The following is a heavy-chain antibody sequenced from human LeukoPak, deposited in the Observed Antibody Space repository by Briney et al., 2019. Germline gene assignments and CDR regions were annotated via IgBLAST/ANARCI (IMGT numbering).Heavy chain of an antibody. Sequence: GGSLRLSCAASGFTFSRFGIHWVRQAPGKGLEWVAVISHDGSNKYYADSVKGRFTISRDNSKNTLYVQMNSLTTEDTAVYYCAEDSSGYYGGYFDYWGQGTLVTVSS. CDR1: GFTFSRFG. CDR3: AEDSSGYYGGYFDY. J-gene: IGHJ4*02. D-gene: IGHD3-22*01. CDR2: ISHDGSNK. V-gene: IGHV3-30*18.